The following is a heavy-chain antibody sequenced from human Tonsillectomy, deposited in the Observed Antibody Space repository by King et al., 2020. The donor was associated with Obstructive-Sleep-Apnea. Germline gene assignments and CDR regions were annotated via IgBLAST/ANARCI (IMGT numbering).Heavy chain of an antibody. V-gene: IGHV4-39*07. CDR1: AGSFSSSIYY. J-gene: IGHJ2*01. CDR2: IYYSGST. Sequence: QLQESGPGLVKPSETLSLTCTVSAGSFSSSIYYWGWIRQPPGKGLEWIVTIYYSGSTYYTPSLKSRVTISFDTSKYQFSLKLNSGPAADTAVYYCARLRPTYWYFDLWGRGTLVTVSS. CDR3: ARLRPTYWYFDL. D-gene: IGHD4-17*01.